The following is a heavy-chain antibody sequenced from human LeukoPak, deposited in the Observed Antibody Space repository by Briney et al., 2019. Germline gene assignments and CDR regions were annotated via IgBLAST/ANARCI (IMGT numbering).Heavy chain of an antibody. J-gene: IGHJ4*02. Sequence: ASVKVSCKASGGTFSRYAISWVRQAPGQGLEWMGGIIPMFGIANYARKFQGRVTITADESTSTAYMELSSLRSEDTAVYYCARDRPYTGGWRGFDYWGQGTLVTVSS. CDR3: ARDRPYTGGWRGFDY. CDR2: IIPMFGIA. CDR1: GGTFSRYA. D-gene: IGHD6-19*01. V-gene: IGHV1-69*13.